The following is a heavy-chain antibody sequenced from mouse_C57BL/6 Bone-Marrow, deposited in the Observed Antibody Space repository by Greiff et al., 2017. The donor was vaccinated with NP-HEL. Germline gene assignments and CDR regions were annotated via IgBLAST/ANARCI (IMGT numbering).Heavy chain of an antibody. CDR1: GYTFTSYW. D-gene: IGHD1-1*01. V-gene: IGHV1-55*01. J-gene: IGHJ2*01. CDR3: ARYGSRKEDYFDY. Sequence: QVQLQQPGAELVKPGASVKMSCKASGYTFTSYWITWVKQRPGQGLEWIGDIYPGSGSTNYNDKFKSKATLTVDTSSSTAYMQLSSLTSEDCAVYSCARYGSRKEDYFDYWGQGTTLTVSS. CDR2: IYPGSGST.